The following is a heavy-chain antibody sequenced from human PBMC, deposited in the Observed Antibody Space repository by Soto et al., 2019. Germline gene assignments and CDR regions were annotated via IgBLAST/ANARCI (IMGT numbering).Heavy chain of an antibody. Sequence: GECLKMSCQGSGYSFASYWNGWVRQMPGKDLEWMGIIYPGDSDTRYSPSFQGQVTISADKSLRTAYLQWTSLKASDTALYYCARTRSFTLGFYYDGMDDWGQGTTVTVSS. V-gene: IGHV5-51*01. CDR2: IYPGDSDT. J-gene: IGHJ6*02. CDR1: GYSFASYW. D-gene: IGHD6-6*01. CDR3: ARTRSFTLGFYYDGMDD.